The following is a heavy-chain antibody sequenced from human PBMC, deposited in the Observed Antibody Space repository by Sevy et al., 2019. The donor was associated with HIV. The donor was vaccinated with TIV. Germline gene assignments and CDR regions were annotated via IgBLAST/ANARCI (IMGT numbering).Heavy chain of an antibody. CDR2: IYYSGST. V-gene: IGHV4-39*01. CDR1: GGSISSSSYY. Sequence: SETLSLTCTVSGGSISSSSYYWGWIRQPPGKGLEWIGSIYYSGSTYHNPSLKSRVTISLDTSKNQFSLKLSPVTAADTAVYYCARHWAFCSSTSCPWEYYYYGMDVWGQGTTVTVSS. D-gene: IGHD2-2*01. CDR3: ARHWAFCSSTSCPWEYYYYGMDV. J-gene: IGHJ6*02.